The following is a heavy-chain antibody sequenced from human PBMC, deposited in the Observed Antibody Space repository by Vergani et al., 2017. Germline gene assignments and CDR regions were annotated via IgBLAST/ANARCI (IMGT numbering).Heavy chain of an antibody. V-gene: IGHV1-2*06. J-gene: IGHJ4*02. CDR1: GYTFTGYY. Sequence: QVQLVQSGAEVKKPGASVKVSCKASGYTFTGYYMHWVRQAPGQGLEWMGRINPNSGGTNYAQKFQGRVTMTRDTYISTAYMELSRLRSDDTAVYYCARGRKWPNVRAPFDYWGQGTLVTVSS. CDR2: INPNSGGT. D-gene: IGHD2-8*01. CDR3: ARGRKWPNVRAPFDY.